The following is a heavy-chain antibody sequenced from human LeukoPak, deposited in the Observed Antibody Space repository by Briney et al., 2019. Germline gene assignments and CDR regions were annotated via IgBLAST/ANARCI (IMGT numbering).Heavy chain of an antibody. V-gene: IGHV1-69*04. CDR1: GGTFSSYA. D-gene: IGHD3-22*01. CDR3: VLSSGYPFDY. CDR2: IIPILGIA. J-gene: IGHJ4*02. Sequence: GASVKVSCKASGGTFSSYAISWVRQAPGQGLEWMGRIIPILGIANYAQKFQGRVTITADKSTSTAYMELSSLRSEDTAMYYCVLSSGYPFDYWGQGTLVTVSS.